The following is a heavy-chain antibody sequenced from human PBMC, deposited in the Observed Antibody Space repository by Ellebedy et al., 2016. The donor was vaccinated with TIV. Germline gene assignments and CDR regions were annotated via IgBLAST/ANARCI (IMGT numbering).Heavy chain of an antibody. CDR3: ARGRGSAGPEGY. V-gene: IGHV1-8*02. Sequence: AASVKVSCKASGYTFSNYFVHWVRQAPGQGLEWMGWMNPNSGNTGYAQKFQGRVTMTRNTSISTAYMELSSLRSEDTAVYYCARGRGSAGPEGYWGQGTLVTVSS. CDR2: MNPNSGNT. CDR1: GYTFSNYF. J-gene: IGHJ4*02.